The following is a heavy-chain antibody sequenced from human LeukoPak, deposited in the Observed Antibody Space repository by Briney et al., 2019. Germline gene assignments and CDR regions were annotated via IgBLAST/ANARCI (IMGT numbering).Heavy chain of an antibody. CDR1: GFTFSSYW. D-gene: IGHD1-26*01. CDR3: ARWNLKWELLRSGTYYFDY. V-gene: IGHV3-7*01. J-gene: IGHJ4*02. CDR2: IKQDGSEK. Sequence: GGSLRLSCAASGFTFSSYWMSWVRQAPGKGLEWVANIKQDGSEKYYVDSVRGRFTISRDNAKNSLYLQMNSLRAEDTAVYYCARWNLKWELLRSGTYYFDYWGQGTLVTVSS.